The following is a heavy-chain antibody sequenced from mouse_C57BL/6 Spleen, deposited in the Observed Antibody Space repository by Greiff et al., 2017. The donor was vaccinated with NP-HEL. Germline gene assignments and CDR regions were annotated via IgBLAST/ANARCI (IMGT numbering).Heavy chain of an antibody. CDR1: GYAFSSYW. J-gene: IGHJ4*01. D-gene: IGHD2-3*01. CDR2: IYPGDGDT. Sequence: QVPLKESGAELVKPGASVKISCKASGYAFSSYWVNWVKPRPGKGLEWIGQIYPGDGDTNYNGKFKGKATLTADKSSSTAYMQLSSLTSEDSAVYFCARLDLSYYAMDYWGQGTSVTVSS. CDR3: ARLDLSYYAMDY. V-gene: IGHV1-80*01.